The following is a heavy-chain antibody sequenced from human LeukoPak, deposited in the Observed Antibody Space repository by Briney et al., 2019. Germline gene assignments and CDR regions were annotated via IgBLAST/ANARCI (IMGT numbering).Heavy chain of an antibody. Sequence: GASVKVSCKASGYTFTSYGISWVRQAPGQGLEWMGWISAYNGNTNYAQKLQGRVTMTTDTSTGTAYMELRSLRSDDTAVYYCARGLGETHCSSTSCYNVPKYFQHWGQGTLVTVSS. CDR3: ARGLGETHCSSTSCYNVPKYFQH. CDR1: GYTFTSYG. V-gene: IGHV1-18*01. J-gene: IGHJ1*01. CDR2: ISAYNGNT. D-gene: IGHD2-2*02.